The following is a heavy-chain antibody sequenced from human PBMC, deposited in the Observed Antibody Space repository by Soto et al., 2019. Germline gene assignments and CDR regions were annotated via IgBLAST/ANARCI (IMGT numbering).Heavy chain of an antibody. V-gene: IGHV3-64*01. CDR1: GFTFSNYE. Sequence: EAQLVESGGGLVQPGGSLRLSCAASGFTFSNYEMHWVRQAPGKGLEYVSGISNNGAHTDYAKSVKGRFTISRDNSENTLYLQMGSLRAEDMGLYYCARRGYGSRWPNVYMDVWGKGTTVTVSS. CDR2: ISNNGAHT. D-gene: IGHD6-13*01. J-gene: IGHJ6*03. CDR3: ARRGYGSRWPNVYMDV.